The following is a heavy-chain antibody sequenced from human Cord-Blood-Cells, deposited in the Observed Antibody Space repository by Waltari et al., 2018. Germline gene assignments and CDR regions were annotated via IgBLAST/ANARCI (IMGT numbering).Heavy chain of an antibody. Sequence: QVQLVQSGAEVKKPGASVKVSCKVSGYTLTELSMHWVRQAPGKGLEWMGGFDHEDGETIYAQKFQGRVTMTEDTSTDTAYMELSSLRSEDTAVYYCATNTPPYDSSGYYFDYWGQGTLVTVSS. CDR1: GYTLTELS. CDR3: ATNTPPYDSSGYYFDY. J-gene: IGHJ4*02. CDR2: FDHEDGET. D-gene: IGHD3-22*01. V-gene: IGHV1-24*01.